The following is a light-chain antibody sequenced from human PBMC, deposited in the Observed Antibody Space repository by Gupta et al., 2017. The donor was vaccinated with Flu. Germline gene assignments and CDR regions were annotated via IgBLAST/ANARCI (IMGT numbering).Light chain of an antibody. J-gene: IGLJ1*01. CDR3: SSYAGSNNYV. CDR2: EVT. CDR1: SSDVGGYNY. Sequence: SVAISSTGTSSDVGGYNYVSWYQQYPGKAPKLMIYEVTLRPAGVPDRFSGSKSGNTASLIVSGLQAEDEADYYCSSYAGSNNYVFGTGTKVTVL. V-gene: IGLV2-8*01.